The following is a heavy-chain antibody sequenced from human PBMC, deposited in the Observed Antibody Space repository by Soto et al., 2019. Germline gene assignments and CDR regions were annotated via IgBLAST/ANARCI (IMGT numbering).Heavy chain of an antibody. CDR1: GFTFSSHG. Sequence: EVQLLESGGGLVQPGGSLRLSCAASGFTFSSHGLSWVRQAPGKGLEWVSSISNTAGSTSYADSVKGRFTISRDNSKDTLFLQMNSLRADDTAVYYCAKITGNLGYFDYWGQGTLVTVDS. V-gene: IGHV3-23*01. J-gene: IGHJ4*02. CDR2: ISNTAGST. D-gene: IGHD1-1*01. CDR3: AKITGNLGYFDY.